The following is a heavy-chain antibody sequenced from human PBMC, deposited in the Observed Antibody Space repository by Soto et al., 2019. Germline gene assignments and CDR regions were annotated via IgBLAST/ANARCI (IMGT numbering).Heavy chain of an antibody. D-gene: IGHD6-13*01. V-gene: IGHV4-4*07. CDR1: GGSISSYY. J-gene: IGHJ5*02. CDR2: IYTSGST. Sequence: QVQLQESGPGLVEPSETLSLTCTVSGGSISSYYWSWIRQPAGKGLEWIGRIYTSGSTNYNPSLKSRVTMSVDTSKNQFSLKLSSVTAADTAVYYCAREVHIAAAGKDLAWFDPWGQGTLVTVSS. CDR3: AREVHIAAAGKDLAWFDP.